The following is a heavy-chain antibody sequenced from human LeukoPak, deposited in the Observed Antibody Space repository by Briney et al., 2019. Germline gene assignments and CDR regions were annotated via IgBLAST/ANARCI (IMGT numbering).Heavy chain of an antibody. Sequence: SETLSLTCTVSGGSISSYYWSWIRQPPGKGLEWIGYIYYSGSTNYNPSLKSRVTISVDTSKNQFSLKLSSVTAADTAIYYCARSYIAASGRDAFDIWGQGTMVTASS. J-gene: IGHJ3*02. CDR2: IYYSGST. CDR1: GGSISSYY. D-gene: IGHD6-13*01. V-gene: IGHV4-59*01. CDR3: ARSYIAASGRDAFDI.